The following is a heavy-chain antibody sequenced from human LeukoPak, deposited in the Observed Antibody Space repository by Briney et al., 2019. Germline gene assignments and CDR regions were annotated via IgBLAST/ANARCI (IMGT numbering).Heavy chain of an antibody. J-gene: IGHJ4*02. D-gene: IGHD4-17*01. CDR2: IYSGGST. CDR3: ARGEDYGDYFDY. V-gene: IGHV3-53*01. Sequence: GGSLRLSCAASGFTVRSNYMNWVRQAPGKGLGWVSVIYSGGSTYYADSVRGRFTISRDNSKNTLSLQMNSLRVEDTAVYYCARGEDYGDYFDYWGQGTLVTVSS. CDR1: GFTVRSNY.